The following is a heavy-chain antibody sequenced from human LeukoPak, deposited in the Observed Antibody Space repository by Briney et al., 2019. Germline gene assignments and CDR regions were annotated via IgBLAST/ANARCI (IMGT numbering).Heavy chain of an antibody. D-gene: IGHD3-3*01. CDR1: GFTFSSYG. J-gene: IGHJ4*02. Sequence: PGGSLRLSCAASGFTFSSYGMHWVRQAPGKGLEWVAFIRYDGSNKYYADSVKGRFTISRDNSKNTLYLQMNSLRAEDTAVYYCAKGYDFWSGQGDYWGQGTLVTVSS. V-gene: IGHV3-30*02. CDR2: IRYDGSNK. CDR3: AKGYDFWSGQGDY.